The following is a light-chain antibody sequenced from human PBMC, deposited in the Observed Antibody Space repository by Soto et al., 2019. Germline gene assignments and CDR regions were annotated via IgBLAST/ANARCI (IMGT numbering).Light chain of an antibody. CDR2: GAS. CDR3: KQYKTWPQRT. CDR1: QSVSSH. Sequence: ELVMTQSPATLSVSPGERATLSCRASQSVSSHLAWYQQKPGQAPRLLIYGASTRATGVPARFSGSGSGTEFTLTITSLQSEDFAVYYCKQYKTWPQRTFGPGTKVEMK. J-gene: IGKJ1*01. V-gene: IGKV3-15*01.